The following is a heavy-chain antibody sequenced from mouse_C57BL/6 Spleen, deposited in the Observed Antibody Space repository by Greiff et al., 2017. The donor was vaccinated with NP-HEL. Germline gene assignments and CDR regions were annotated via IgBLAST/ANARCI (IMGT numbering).Heavy chain of an antibody. Sequence: QVQLQQSGAELVKPGASVKLSCKASGYTFTSYWMQWVKQRPGQGLEWIGEIDPSDSYTNYNQKFKGKATLTVDTSSSTAYMQLSSLTSEDSAVYYCARGGRRDWYFDVWGTGTTVTVSS. CDR2: IDPSDSYT. V-gene: IGHV1-50*01. J-gene: IGHJ1*03. CDR3: ARGGRRDWYFDV. CDR1: GYTFTSYW.